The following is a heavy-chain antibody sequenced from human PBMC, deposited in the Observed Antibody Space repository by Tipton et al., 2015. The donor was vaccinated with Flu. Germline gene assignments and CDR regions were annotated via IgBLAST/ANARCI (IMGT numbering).Heavy chain of an antibody. V-gene: IGHV4-4*07. CDR2: ISTSGTI. J-gene: IGHJ2*01. CDR3: ARAPAGRGWYFDV. Sequence: TLSLTCAVSGDSISSDFYWAWIRQFPGKGLEWIGRISTSGTINKNPSLKSRVAMAIDTSRNQFSLILNSVTAADTAMYYCARAPAGRGWYFDVWGRGTLVTVSS. CDR1: GDSISSDFY. D-gene: IGHD3-10*01.